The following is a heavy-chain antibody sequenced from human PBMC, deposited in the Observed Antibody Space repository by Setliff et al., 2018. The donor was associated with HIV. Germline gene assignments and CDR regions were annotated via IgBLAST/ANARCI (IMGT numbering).Heavy chain of an antibody. J-gene: IGHJ4*02. CDR1: GGSFSGCY. CDR2: IIHSGGT. D-gene: IGHD2-15*01. Sequence: KASETLSLTCAVYGGSFSGCYWTWIRQPPGRGLEWIGEIIHSGGTNYNRSLKSRVTISVDTSKNQFSLNLSSVTAADTAVYYCARGGLGVVGAIDYWSQGTLVTSPQ. V-gene: IGHV4-34*01. CDR3: ARGGLGVVGAIDY.